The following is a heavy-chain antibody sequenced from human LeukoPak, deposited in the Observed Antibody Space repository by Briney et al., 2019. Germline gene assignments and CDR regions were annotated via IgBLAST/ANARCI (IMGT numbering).Heavy chain of an antibody. D-gene: IGHD6-13*01. J-gene: IGHJ4*02. CDR1: GGSISSSSYY. CDR2: IYYSGST. V-gene: IGHV4-39*07. Sequence: TSETLSLTCTVSGGSISSSSYYWGWIRQPPGKGLEWIGSIYYSGSTYYNPSLKSRVAISVDTSKNQFSLKLSSVTAADTAVYYCARDQSGSSSSWSPDYFDYWGQGTLVTVSS. CDR3: ARDQSGSSSSWSPDYFDY.